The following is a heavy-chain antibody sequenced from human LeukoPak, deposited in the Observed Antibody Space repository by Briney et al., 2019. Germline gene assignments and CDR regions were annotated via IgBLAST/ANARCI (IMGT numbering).Heavy chain of an antibody. Sequence: GGSLRLSCAASGFTFSNYNMNWVRQAPGKGLEWVSCISTRSTYIYYADSVKGRFTISRDNAKNSLYLQMNSLRADDTAVYYCAREEEWYASGTYYKGFDSWGQGILVTVSS. D-gene: IGHD3-10*01. CDR2: ISTRSTYI. V-gene: IGHV3-21*01. J-gene: IGHJ4*02. CDR3: AREEEWYASGTYYKGFDS. CDR1: GFTFSNYN.